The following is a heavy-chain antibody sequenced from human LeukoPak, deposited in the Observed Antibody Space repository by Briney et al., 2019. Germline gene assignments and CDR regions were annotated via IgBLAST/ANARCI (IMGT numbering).Heavy chain of an antibody. CDR3: AKLGSWYTFNY. Sequence: PGGSLRLSCAASGFTFSSYEMNWVRQAPGKGLEWVSYISSSGSTIYYADSVKGRFTISRDNAKNSLYLQMNSLRAEDTAVYYCAKLGSWYTFNYWGQGTLVTVSS. D-gene: IGHD6-13*01. CDR1: GFTFSSYE. CDR2: ISSSGSTI. V-gene: IGHV3-48*03. J-gene: IGHJ4*02.